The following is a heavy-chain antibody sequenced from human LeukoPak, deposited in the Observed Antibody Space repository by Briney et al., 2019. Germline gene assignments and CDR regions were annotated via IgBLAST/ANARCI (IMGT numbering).Heavy chain of an antibody. CDR1: RYTFTGYY. D-gene: IGHD3-9*01. J-gene: IGHJ4*02. CDR2: INPNSGGT. Sequence: ASVKVSCKASRYTFTGYYMHWVRQAPGQGLEWMGWINPNSGGTNYAQKFQGRVTMTRDTSISTAYMELSRLRSDDTAVYYCARAQPYDILTGFDYWGQGTLVTVSS. CDR3: ARAQPYDILTGFDY. V-gene: IGHV1-2*02.